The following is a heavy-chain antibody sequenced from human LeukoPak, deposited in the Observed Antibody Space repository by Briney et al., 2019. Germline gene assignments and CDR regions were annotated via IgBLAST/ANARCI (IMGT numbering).Heavy chain of an antibody. D-gene: IGHD2-15*01. V-gene: IGHV1-69*04. Sequence: SVKVSCKASGGTFSSYAISWVRQAPGQGLEWMGRIIPILGIANYAQKFQGRVTITADKSTSTAYMELSSLRSEDTAVYYCATAWAQWGGKPLGYWGQGTLVTVSS. J-gene: IGHJ4*02. CDR3: ATAWAQWGGKPLGY. CDR2: IIPILGIA. CDR1: GGTFSSYA.